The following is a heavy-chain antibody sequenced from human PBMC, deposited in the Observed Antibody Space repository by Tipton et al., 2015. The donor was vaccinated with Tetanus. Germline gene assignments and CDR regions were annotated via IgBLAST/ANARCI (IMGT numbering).Heavy chain of an antibody. D-gene: IGHD1-26*01. CDR3: TTSGIVGSGSRVDY. CDR1: GLFFHNAW. J-gene: IGHJ4*02. V-gene: IGHV3-15*07. CDR2: IKSKTDGGTT. Sequence: SLRLSCTTSGLFFHNAWMNWVRRAPGKGLEWVGRIKSKTDGGTTDYAARVKDRFSISRDDSKNTLFLLMNSLKIEDTAVYYCTTSGIVGSGSRVDYWGRGTLVTVSS.